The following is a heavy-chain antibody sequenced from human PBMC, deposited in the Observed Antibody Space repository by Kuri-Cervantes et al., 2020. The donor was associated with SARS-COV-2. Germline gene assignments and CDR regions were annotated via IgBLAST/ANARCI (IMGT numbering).Heavy chain of an antibody. CDR1: GYTFTSYD. J-gene: IGHJ6*01. Sequence: ASVKVSCKASGYTFTSYDINWVRQATGQGLEWMGWMNPNRGNTGYAQKFQGRVTMTRNASISKAYMELSSLRSEDTAVYYCATWPGWYGNYYYGMDVWGQGNTV. D-gene: IGHD6-19*01. CDR3: ATWPGWYGNYYYGMDV. CDR2: MNPNRGNT. V-gene: IGHV1-8*01.